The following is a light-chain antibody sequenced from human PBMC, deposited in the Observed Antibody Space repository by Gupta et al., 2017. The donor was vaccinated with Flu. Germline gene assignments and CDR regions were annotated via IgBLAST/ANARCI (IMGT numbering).Light chain of an antibody. J-gene: IGLJ3*02. V-gene: IGLV1-51*01. CDR1: NSNIGSNF. Sequence: QSVLTQPPSIPPAPGQKVTISCSGGNSNIGSNFVSWYRQVPGTAPELLIYHDNRRHSGIPDRFSGSKSGTSATLGITGLQTGDEADYYCGTWDTSRNFWMFGGGTKLTVL. CDR3: GTWDTSRNFWM. CDR2: HDN.